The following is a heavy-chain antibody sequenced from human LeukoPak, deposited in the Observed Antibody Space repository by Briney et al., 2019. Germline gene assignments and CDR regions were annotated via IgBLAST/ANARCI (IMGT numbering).Heavy chain of an antibody. Sequence: SETLSLTCTVSGGSISSYYWSWIRQPPGKGLEWIGYIYYSGSTNYNPSLKSRVTISVDTSKNQFSLKLRSVTAADTAVYYCARGGVGYYYYGMDVWGQGTTVTVSS. CDR2: IYYSGST. CDR3: ARGGVGYYYYGMDV. D-gene: IGHD1-26*01. V-gene: IGHV4-59*01. CDR1: GGSISSYY. J-gene: IGHJ6*02.